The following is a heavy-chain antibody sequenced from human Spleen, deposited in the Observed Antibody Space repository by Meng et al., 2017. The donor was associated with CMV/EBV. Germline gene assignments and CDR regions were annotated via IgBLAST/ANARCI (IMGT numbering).Heavy chain of an antibody. Sequence: GESLKISCKASGYTFTDYYIHWVRQAPGQGLEWMGWINPNSGGTDFAQKFQGRVTMTRDTSISTAYMELSRLRSDDTAVYYCARDVVLVTVTTTPRAFDIWGQGTMVTVSS. V-gene: IGHV1-2*02. CDR1: GYTFTDYY. J-gene: IGHJ3*02. CDR3: ARDVVLVTVTTTPRAFDI. CDR2: INPNSGGT. D-gene: IGHD3-22*01.